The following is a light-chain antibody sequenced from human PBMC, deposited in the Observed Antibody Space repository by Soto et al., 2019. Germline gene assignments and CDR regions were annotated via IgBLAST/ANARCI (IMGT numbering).Light chain of an antibody. Sequence: ALTQPASVSGSPGQSITISCTGTSSDVGGYNYVSWYQHHPGKAPKLMIYEVSNRPSGVSNRFSGSKSGNTASLTISGLQAEDEADYHCSSYSSTSTLYVFGTGTKVTVL. CDR3: SSYSSTSTLYV. CDR2: EVS. V-gene: IGLV2-14*01. CDR1: SSDVGGYNY. J-gene: IGLJ1*01.